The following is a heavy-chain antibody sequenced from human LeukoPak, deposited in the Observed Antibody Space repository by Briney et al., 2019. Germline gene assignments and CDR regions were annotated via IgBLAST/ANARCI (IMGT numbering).Heavy chain of an antibody. D-gene: IGHD4-23*01. V-gene: IGHV4-31*03. J-gene: IGHJ4*02. CDR3: ARGRVATQVGYGGNRYYFDY. CDR1: GGCISSGGYY. Sequence: PSQTLSLTCTVSGGCISSGGYYWSWIRQHPGKGLEWIGYIYYSGSTYYNPSLKSRVTISVDTSRYQFSLKLSSVTAADTAVYYCARGRVATQVGYGGNRYYFDYWGQGTLVTVSS. CDR2: IYYSGST.